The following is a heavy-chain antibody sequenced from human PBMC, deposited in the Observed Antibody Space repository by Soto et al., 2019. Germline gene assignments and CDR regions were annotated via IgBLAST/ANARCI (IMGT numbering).Heavy chain of an antibody. D-gene: IGHD6-25*01. CDR1: GGSCSGYY. Sequence: QVQLQQWGAGLLKPSETLSLTCSVYGGSCSGYYWSWIRRPPGKGLEWIGEINHSGSTNYNPSLKSRVTISVDTSKNQFSLKLSSVTAADTAVYYCARGSSRADDYWGQGTLVTVSS. CDR2: INHSGST. J-gene: IGHJ4*02. V-gene: IGHV4-34*01. CDR3: ARGSSRADDY.